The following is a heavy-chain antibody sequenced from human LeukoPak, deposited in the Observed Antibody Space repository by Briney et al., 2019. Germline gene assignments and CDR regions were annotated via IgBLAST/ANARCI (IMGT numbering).Heavy chain of an antibody. CDR2: ISAYNGNT. D-gene: IGHD3-9*01. CDR3: ARENNILTGYNNDAYDI. J-gene: IGHJ3*02. CDR1: GYTFTSYG. V-gene: IGHV1-18*01. Sequence: ASVKVSCKASGYTFTSYGISWVRQAPGQGLEWMGWISAYNGNTNYAQKLQGRVTMTTDTSTSTAYMELRSLRSDDTAVYCCARENNILTGYNNDAYDIWGQGTMVTVSS.